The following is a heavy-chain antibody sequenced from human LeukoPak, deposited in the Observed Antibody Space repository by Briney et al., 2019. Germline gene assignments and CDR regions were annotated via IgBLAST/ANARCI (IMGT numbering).Heavy chain of an antibody. CDR2: IYTSGST. Sequence: SETLSLTCTVSGGSISSSYYWSWIRQPAGKGLEWIGRIYTSGSTTYNPSLKSRVTISGDTSENQFSLRLSSVTAADTAVYYCARASYSYDISGWVPFDYWGQGTLVTASS. D-gene: IGHD3-22*01. CDR1: GGSISSSYY. V-gene: IGHV4-61*02. J-gene: IGHJ4*02. CDR3: ARASYSYDISGWVPFDY.